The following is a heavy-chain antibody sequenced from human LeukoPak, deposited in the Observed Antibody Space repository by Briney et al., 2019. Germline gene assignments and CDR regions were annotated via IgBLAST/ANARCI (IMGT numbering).Heavy chain of an antibody. D-gene: IGHD4-23*01. CDR3: ARDIRWSNDDFDY. J-gene: IGHJ4*02. Sequence: GGSLRLSCAASGFTFSSYAMSWVRQAPGKGLEWVSAISGSGGSTYYADSVKGRFTISRDNSKNTLYLQMNSLGAENTAVYCCARDIRWSNDDFDYWGQGTLVTVSS. CDR2: ISGSGGST. V-gene: IGHV3-23*01. CDR1: GFTFSSYA.